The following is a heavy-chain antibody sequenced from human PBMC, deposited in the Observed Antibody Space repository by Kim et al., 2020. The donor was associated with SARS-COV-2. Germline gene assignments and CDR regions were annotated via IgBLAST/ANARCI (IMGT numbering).Heavy chain of an antibody. CDR1: GFTFDDYG. Sequence: GGSLRLSCAASGFTFDDYGMSWVRQAPGKGLEWVSGINWNGGSTGYADSVKGRFTICRDNTKNSLYLQMNSLRAEATALYYFARDRGGYYYDSSGLDLLIDFWGQGTLVTVSS. CDR3: ARDRGGYYYDSSGLDLLIDF. D-gene: IGHD3-22*01. V-gene: IGHV3-20*04. CDR2: INWNGGST. J-gene: IGHJ4*02.